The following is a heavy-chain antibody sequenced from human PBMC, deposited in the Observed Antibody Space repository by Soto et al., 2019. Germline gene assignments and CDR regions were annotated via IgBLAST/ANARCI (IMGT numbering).Heavy chain of an antibody. Sequence: ASVKVSCKVSGYALTELSMHWVRQAPGKGLEWMGGFDPEDGETIYAQKFQGRVTMTEDTSTDTAYMELSSLRSEDTAVYYCATSGPVAMVRGGVNYYYGMDVWGQGTTVTVSS. D-gene: IGHD3-10*01. J-gene: IGHJ6*02. CDR2: FDPEDGET. V-gene: IGHV1-24*01. CDR3: ATSGPVAMVRGGVNYYYGMDV. CDR1: GYALTELS.